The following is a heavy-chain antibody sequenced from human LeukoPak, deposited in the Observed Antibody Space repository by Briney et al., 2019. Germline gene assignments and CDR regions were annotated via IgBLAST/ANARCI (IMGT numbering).Heavy chain of an antibody. Sequence: SETLSLTCTVSGGSISSYYWSWIRQPPRKGLEWIGYIYYSGSTNYNPSLKSRVTISVDTSKNQFSLKLSSVTAADTAVYYCARGNGHFDYWGQGTLVTVSS. V-gene: IGHV4-59*01. J-gene: IGHJ4*02. CDR1: GGSISSYY. CDR2: IYYSGST. D-gene: IGHD2-8*01. CDR3: ARGNGHFDY.